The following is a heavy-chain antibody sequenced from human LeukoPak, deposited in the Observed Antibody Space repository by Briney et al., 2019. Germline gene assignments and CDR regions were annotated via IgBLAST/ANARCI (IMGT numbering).Heavy chain of an antibody. CDR2: IWFDGSVK. J-gene: IGHJ4*02. V-gene: IGHV3-33*06. Sequence: GGSLRRYCAASGFTFNTFGMHWVRQAPGQGLEWVAAIWFDGSVKHYSDAVKGRFTISRDNSLNTLYLQMNSLRVEDTAIYYCAKDTAVQFLEPAFWGQGTLVTVSS. D-gene: IGHD3-3*01. CDR3: AKDTAVQFLEPAF. CDR1: GFTFNTFG.